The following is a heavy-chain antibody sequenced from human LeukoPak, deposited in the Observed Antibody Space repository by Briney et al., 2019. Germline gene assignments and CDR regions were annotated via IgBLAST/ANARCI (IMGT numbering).Heavy chain of an antibody. D-gene: IGHD3-10*01. J-gene: IGHJ5*02. V-gene: IGHV4-38-2*02. CDR1: GHSISSGSY. CDR3: VREGSGSYFSWFDP. Sequence: SEILSLTCAVSGHSISSGSYWGWIRQPPGKGLEWIGSMYHSGSTFYNPSLKSRVTISVDTSSNQFSLKLSSVTAADTAVYYCVREGSGSYFSWFDPWGQGTLVTVSS. CDR2: MYHSGST.